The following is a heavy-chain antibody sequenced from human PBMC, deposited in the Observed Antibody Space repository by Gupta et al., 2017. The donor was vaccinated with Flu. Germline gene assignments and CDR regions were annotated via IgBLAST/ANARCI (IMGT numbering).Heavy chain of an antibody. V-gene: IGHV3-7*01. CDR2: LNRDGSEK. D-gene: IGHD2-21*01. CDR3: VRDIPSAGSFYYFDY. J-gene: IGHJ4*02. Sequence: EVHLVESGGGLVQPGGSLRLSCEASGFSFTNYWMSWVRQAPGKGLEWVANLNRDGSEKYYVDAVEGRFTVSRDNAKNSLYLQMDSLRAEETAIYYCVRDIPSAGSFYYFDYWGQGTPVTVSS. CDR1: GFSFTNYW.